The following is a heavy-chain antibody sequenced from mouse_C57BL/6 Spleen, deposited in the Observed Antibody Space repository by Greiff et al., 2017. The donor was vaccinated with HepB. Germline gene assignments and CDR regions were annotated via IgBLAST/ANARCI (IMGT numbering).Heavy chain of an antibody. CDR1: GYTFTDYY. J-gene: IGHJ4*01. D-gene: IGHD4-1*01. Sequence: VQLKQSGPELVKPGASVKISCKASGYTFTDYYMNWVKQSHGKSLEWIGDINPNNGGTSYNQKFKGKATLTVDKSSSTAYMELRSLTSEDSAVYYCARNWDGAMDYWGQGTSVTVSS. CDR3: ARNWDGAMDY. CDR2: INPNNGGT. V-gene: IGHV1-26*01.